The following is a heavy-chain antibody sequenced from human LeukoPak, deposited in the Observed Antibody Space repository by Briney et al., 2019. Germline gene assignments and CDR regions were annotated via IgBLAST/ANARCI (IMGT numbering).Heavy chain of an antibody. CDR2: IYYSGST. D-gene: IGHD6-19*01. CDR3: IAVAEDRNYYYYMDV. V-gene: IGHV4-39*01. CDR1: GGSISSSSYY. J-gene: IGHJ6*03. Sequence: KSSETLSLTCTVSGGSISSSSYYWGWIRQPPGKGLEWIGSIYYSGSTYYNPSLKSRVTISVDTSKNQFSLKLSSVTAADTAVYWPIAVAEDRNYYYYMDVWGKGTTVTVSS.